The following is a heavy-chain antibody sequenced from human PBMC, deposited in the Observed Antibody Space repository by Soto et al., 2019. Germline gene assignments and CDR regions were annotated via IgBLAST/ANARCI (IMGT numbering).Heavy chain of an antibody. CDR2: IYYSGST. J-gene: IGHJ4*02. D-gene: IGHD3-22*01. V-gene: IGHV4-59*01. Sequence: SETLSLTCTVSGGSISSYYWSWIRQPPGKGLEWIGYIYYSGSTNYNPSLKSRVTISVDTSKNQFSLKLSSVTAADTAVYYCERHWSSSGYSPFDYWGQGTLVTVSS. CDR3: ERHWSSSGYSPFDY. CDR1: GGSISSYY.